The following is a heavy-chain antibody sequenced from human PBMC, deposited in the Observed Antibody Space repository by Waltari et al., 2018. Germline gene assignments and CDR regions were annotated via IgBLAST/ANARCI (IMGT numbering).Heavy chain of an antibody. CDR1: GFTVSSNY. CDR3: ARLSALDDWYFDL. Sequence: EVQLVESGGGLIQPGGSLRLSCASSGFTVSSNYMIWVRQAPGKGLEWVSVMYSGGSTYYADSVKGRFTISRDNSKNTLYLQMNSLRAEDTAVYYCARLSALDDWYFDLWGRGTLVTVSS. D-gene: IGHD2-2*03. J-gene: IGHJ2*01. V-gene: IGHV3-53*01. CDR2: MYSGGST.